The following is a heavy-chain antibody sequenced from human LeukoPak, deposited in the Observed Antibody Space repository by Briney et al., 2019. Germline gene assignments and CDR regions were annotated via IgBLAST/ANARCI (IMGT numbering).Heavy chain of an antibody. CDR2: ISPSSGYI. D-gene: IGHD3-3*01. CDR1: GFTFKDYC. V-gene: IGHV3-21*01. Sequence: VGSLRLSCAASGFTFKDYCMNWVRQAPGKGLEWVSSISPSSGYIYYADSVKGRFTISRDNAKKSLYLQMNSLRAEDTAVYYCARDSGRFLEWITYVDVWGKGTTVTVSS. CDR3: ARDSGRFLEWITYVDV. J-gene: IGHJ6*03.